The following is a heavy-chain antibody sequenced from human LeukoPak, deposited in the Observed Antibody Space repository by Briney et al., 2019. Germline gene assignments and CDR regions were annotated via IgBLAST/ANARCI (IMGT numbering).Heavy chain of an antibody. CDR1: GGSISSSNW. D-gene: IGHD3-16*01. J-gene: IGHJ6*03. CDR3: ARDPGETRTQPYMDV. Sequence: SETLSLTCAVSGGSISSSNWWSWVRQPPGKGLEWIGEIYHSGSTNYNPSLKSRVTISVDTSKNQFSLKLSSVTAADTAVYYCARDPGETRTQPYMDVWGKGTTVTVSS. V-gene: IGHV4-4*02. CDR2: IYHSGST.